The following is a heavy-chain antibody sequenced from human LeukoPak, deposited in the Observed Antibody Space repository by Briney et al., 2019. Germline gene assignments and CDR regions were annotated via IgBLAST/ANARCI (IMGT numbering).Heavy chain of an antibody. V-gene: IGHV4-30-4*01. CDR2: IYYSGST. Sequence: SETLSLTCTVSGDSISSGDSYWSWIRQPPGKGLEWIGSIYYSGSTYYNPSLKSRLTISVDTSKNQFSLKLGSVTAADTAVYYCARAGQYYFDSAGYFPDYWGQGTLVTVSS. CDR1: GDSISSGDSY. D-gene: IGHD3-22*01. CDR3: ARAGQYYFDSAGYFPDY. J-gene: IGHJ4*02.